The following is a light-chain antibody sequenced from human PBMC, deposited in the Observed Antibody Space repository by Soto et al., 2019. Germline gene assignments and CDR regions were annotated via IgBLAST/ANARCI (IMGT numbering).Light chain of an antibody. CDR3: SSYSNSRTLV. V-gene: IGLV2-14*03. CDR1: SSDVGAYHY. J-gene: IGLJ2*01. Sequence: QSALTQPASVSVSPGQSITISCTGTSSDVGAYHYVSWYQRHPGKAPKLMIYDVNNRPSGVSNRFSGSKSGNTASLTISGLQAEDEADYYCSSYSNSRTLVFGGGTKVTVL. CDR2: DVN.